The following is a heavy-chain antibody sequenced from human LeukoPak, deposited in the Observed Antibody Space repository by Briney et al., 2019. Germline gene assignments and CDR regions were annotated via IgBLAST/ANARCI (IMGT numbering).Heavy chain of an antibody. CDR1: GFTFDDYA. Sequence: GGSLRLSCAASGFTFDDYAMHWVRQAPGKGLEWVSGISWNSGSIGYADSVKGRFTISRDNAKNSLYLQMNSLRAEDTAVYYCARDGQRWLQSPYYFDYWGQGTLVTVSS. J-gene: IGHJ4*02. D-gene: IGHD5-24*01. CDR2: ISWNSGSI. V-gene: IGHV3-9*01. CDR3: ARDGQRWLQSPYYFDY.